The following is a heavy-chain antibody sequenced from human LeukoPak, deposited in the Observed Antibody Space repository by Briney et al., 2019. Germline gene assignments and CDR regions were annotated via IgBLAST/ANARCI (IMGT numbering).Heavy chain of an antibody. CDR1: GGSLSSYY. D-gene: IGHD2-15*01. CDR2: IYYSGNT. CDR3: ARVFVYCSGGSCYWGWFDP. Sequence: SETLSLTCTVSGGSLSSYYRSWIRQPPGKGLEWIGYIYYSGNTNYNPSLKSRVTISVDTSKNQFSLKLSSVTAADTAMYYCARVFVYCSGGSCYWGWFDPWGQGTLVTVSS. V-gene: IGHV4-59*01. J-gene: IGHJ5*02.